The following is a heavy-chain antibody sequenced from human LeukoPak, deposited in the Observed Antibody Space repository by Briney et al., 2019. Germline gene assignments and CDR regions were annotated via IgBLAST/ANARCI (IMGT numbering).Heavy chain of an antibody. D-gene: IGHD3-10*01. V-gene: IGHV3-48*03. J-gene: IGHJ4*02. CDR3: AGGQEFGELFFDY. Sequence: GGSLRLSCAASGFTFSSYEMNWVRQAPGKGLEWVSYISSSGSTIYYADSVKGRFTIPRDNAKNSLYLQMNSLRAEDTAVYYCAGGQEFGELFFDYWGQGTLVTVSS. CDR2: ISSSGSTI. CDR1: GFTFSSYE.